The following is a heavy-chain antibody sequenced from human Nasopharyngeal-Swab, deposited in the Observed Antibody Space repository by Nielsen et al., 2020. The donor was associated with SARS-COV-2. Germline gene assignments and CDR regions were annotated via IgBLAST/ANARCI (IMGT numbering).Heavy chain of an antibody. Sequence: ASVKVSCKASGYTFTSYAMHWVRQAPGQRLEWMGWINAGNGNTKYSQKFQGRVTITRDTSASTAYTELSSLRSEDTAVYYCASPYQGVIDYYGMDVWGQGTTVTVSS. D-gene: IGHD3-10*01. CDR1: GYTFTSYA. CDR2: INAGNGNT. V-gene: IGHV1-3*01. J-gene: IGHJ6*02. CDR3: ASPYQGVIDYYGMDV.